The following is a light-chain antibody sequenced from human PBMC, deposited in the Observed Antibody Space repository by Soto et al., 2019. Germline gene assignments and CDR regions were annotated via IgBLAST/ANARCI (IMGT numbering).Light chain of an antibody. Sequence: EIVMTQSPATLSVSPGESATLSCRASQSISSELAWYQQKPGQPPRLLIYGASTRATGVPARFTGSGSGSVFTLTISGLQSEDFAVYYCKQGHNWPLTFGQGTSLEI. CDR1: QSISSE. J-gene: IGKJ2*01. CDR3: KQGHNWPLT. V-gene: IGKV3-15*01. CDR2: GAS.